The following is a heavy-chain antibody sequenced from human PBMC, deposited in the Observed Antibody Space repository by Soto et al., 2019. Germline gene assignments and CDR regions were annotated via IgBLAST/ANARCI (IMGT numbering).Heavy chain of an antibody. D-gene: IGHD2-21*02. CDR3: ARDGYCGGACPHFDP. CDR2: INSDGSST. CDR1: GFTFSSYW. J-gene: IGHJ5*02. Sequence: PGGSLRLSCAASGFTFSSYWMHWVRQAPGKGLVWVSRINSDGSSTSYADSVKGRLTISRDNAKNTLYLQMNSLRAEDTAVYYCARDGYCGGACPHFDPWGQGTLVTVS. V-gene: IGHV3-74*01.